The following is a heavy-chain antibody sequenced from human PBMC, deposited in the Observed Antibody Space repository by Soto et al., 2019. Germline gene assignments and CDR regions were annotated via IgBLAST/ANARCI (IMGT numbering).Heavy chain of an antibody. CDR3: TTLSPASRGYYDYFDY. J-gene: IGHJ4*02. V-gene: IGHV3-15*07. CDR1: GFTFSNAL. CDR2: IKSKTDGGTT. Sequence: GGSLRLSCAASGFTFSNALMNWVRQAPGKGLEWVGRIKSKTDGGTTDYAAPVKGGFTISRDDSKNTLYLQMNSLKTEDTAVYYCTTLSPASRGYYDYFDYWGQGTLVTVSS. D-gene: IGHD3-3*01.